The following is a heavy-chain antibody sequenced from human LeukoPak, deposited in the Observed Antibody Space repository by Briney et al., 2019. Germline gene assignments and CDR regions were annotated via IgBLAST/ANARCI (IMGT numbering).Heavy chain of an antibody. CDR2: ISYDGSNK. J-gene: IGHJ5*02. CDR3: ASHLEGYVDWLLPGA. D-gene: IGHD3-9*01. CDR1: GFTFSSYG. V-gene: IGHV3-30*03. Sequence: GGSLRLSCAASGFTFSSYGMHWVRQAPGKGLEWVAVISYDGSNKYYADSVKGRFTISRDNSKNTLYLQMNSLRAEDTAVYYCASHLEGYVDWLLPGAWGQGTLVTVSS.